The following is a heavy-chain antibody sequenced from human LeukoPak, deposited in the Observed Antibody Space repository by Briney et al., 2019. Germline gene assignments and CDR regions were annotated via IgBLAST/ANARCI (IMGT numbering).Heavy chain of an antibody. CDR2: NPDGSRR. J-gene: IGHJ4*02. D-gene: IGHD3-9*01. Sequence: GGSLRLSCAASGFTLSPYWIHWVRQAPGRGLVWVSRNPDGSRRGYADSVKGRFTISRDNAKNTVYLQMDSLGAEDTAMYYCTRDFDHGGGLWGQGTLVTVSS. CDR1: GFTLSPYW. V-gene: IGHV3-74*01. CDR3: TRDFDHGGGL.